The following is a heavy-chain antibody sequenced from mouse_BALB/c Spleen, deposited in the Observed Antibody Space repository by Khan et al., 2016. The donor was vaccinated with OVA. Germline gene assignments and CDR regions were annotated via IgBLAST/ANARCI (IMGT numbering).Heavy chain of an antibody. CDR1: GYTFTDYV. J-gene: IGHJ3*01. CDR2: IYPGSDST. D-gene: IGHD4-1*01. V-gene: IGHV1-77*01. Sequence: QVQLQQSGPELVKPGASVKMSCKASGYTFTDYVMNWVKQRNGQGLEWIGQIYPGSDSTYYNEKFKGKATLTADRSSSTAYMQLSHLPSEDSAVDFCARAGWDVFAYWGQGTLVTVAA. CDR3: ARAGWDVFAY.